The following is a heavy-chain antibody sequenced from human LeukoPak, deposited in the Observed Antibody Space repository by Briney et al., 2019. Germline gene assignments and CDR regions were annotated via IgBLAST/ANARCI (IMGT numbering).Heavy chain of an antibody. CDR3: ARGDSSSWIPFDP. Sequence: SETLSLTCAVYGGSFSGFYWSWIRQPPGKGLEWIGETNHSGNTNYNPSLKSRVSISGDTSKNQFSLKLSSVTAADTAVYYCARGDSSSWIPFDPWGQGTLVTVSS. J-gene: IGHJ5*02. V-gene: IGHV4-34*01. CDR2: TNHSGNT. CDR1: GGSFSGFY. D-gene: IGHD6-13*01.